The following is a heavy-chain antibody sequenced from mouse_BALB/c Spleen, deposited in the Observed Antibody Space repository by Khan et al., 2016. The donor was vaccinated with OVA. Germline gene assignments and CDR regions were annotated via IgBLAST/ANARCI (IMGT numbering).Heavy chain of an antibody. J-gene: IGHJ4*01. CDR2: ISSGGHYT. V-gene: IGHV5-6*01. CDR3: ARMITRAKGGTYSMDY. Sequence: EVELVESAGDLVKPGGSLKLSCAASGFTFSSYGMSWVRQTPDKRLEWVATISSGGHYTYFPDSVRGRFTISRDNAKNTLYLQMSSLKSEDTAMYDGARMITRAKGGTYSMDYWGQGTSVTGAS. CDR1: GFTFSSYG. D-gene: IGHD1-2*01.